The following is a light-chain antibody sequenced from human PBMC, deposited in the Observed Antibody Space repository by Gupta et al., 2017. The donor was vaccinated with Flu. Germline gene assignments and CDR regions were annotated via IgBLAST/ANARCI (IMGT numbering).Light chain of an antibody. Sequence: SITISCTGTSSDIGSYNYVSWYQQHPGKAPKLLIYDVTNRPSGVSNRFSGSKSGDTASLTXSXLQAEDXADYYCSSCTSSSTLVFGGGTKLTVL. J-gene: IGLJ2*01. V-gene: IGLV2-14*01. CDR1: SSDIGSYNY. CDR3: SSCTSSSTLV. CDR2: DVT.